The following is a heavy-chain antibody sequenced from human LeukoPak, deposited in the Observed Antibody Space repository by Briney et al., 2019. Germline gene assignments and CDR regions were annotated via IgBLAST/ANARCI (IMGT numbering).Heavy chain of an antibody. Sequence: ASVKVSCKASGYTFTGYYMHWVRQAPGQGLEWMGWINPNSGGTNYAQKFQGRVTMTRDTSISTAYMELSRLRSGDTVVYYCARAYSGYDHPFDYWGQGTLVTVSS. D-gene: IGHD5-12*01. CDR3: ARAYSGYDHPFDY. J-gene: IGHJ4*02. CDR2: INPNSGGT. CDR1: GYTFTGYY. V-gene: IGHV1-2*02.